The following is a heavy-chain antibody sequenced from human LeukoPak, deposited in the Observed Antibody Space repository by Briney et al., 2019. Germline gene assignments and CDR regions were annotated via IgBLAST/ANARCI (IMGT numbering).Heavy chain of an antibody. V-gene: IGHV3-33*06. Sequence: GGSLRLSCAASGFTFSNHGMHWVRQAPGKGPEWVALIWYDGSNKYYGDSVKGRFTISRDNSKNTVYLQMNSLRAEDTGVYYCAKAKKLRITMVRGVLDYWGQGTLVTVSS. CDR1: GFTFSNHG. CDR3: AKAKKLRITMVRGVLDY. D-gene: IGHD3-10*01. CDR2: IWYDGSNK. J-gene: IGHJ4*02.